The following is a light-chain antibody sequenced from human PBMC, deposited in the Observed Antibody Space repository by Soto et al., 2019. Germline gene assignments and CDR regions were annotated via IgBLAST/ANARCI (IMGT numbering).Light chain of an antibody. CDR3: QQYNNWPRT. CDR2: GAS. Sequence: EIVLTQSPVTLSLSPGARAPLSCRASQSVSSSYLAWYQQKPGQAPRLLIYGASTRATDIPARFSGSGSGTEFTLTINSLQSEDFAVYYCQQYNNWPRTFGQGTKVDIK. J-gene: IGKJ1*01. V-gene: IGKV3-15*01. CDR1: QSVSSSY.